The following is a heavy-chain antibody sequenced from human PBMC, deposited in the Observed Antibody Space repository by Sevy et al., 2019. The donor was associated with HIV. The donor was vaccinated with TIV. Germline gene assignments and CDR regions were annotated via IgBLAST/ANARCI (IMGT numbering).Heavy chain of an antibody. CDR2: ITPDDT. D-gene: IGHD1-1*01. Sequence: GVLRLSCTASGFTFSTYTLTWVRQAPGKGLEWVSSITPDDTHYADSVRGRFSVSRDNSKNTLYLQMDSLTVDDTAVYYCARDAQTWRGPWYGTSGADRWGQGTLVTVSS. V-gene: IGHV3-23*01. J-gene: IGHJ5*02. CDR1: GFTFSTYT. CDR3: ARDAQTWRGPWYGTSGADR.